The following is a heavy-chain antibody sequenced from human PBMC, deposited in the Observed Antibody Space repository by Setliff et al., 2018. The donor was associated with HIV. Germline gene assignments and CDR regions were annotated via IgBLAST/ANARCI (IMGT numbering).Heavy chain of an antibody. D-gene: IGHD6-13*01. Sequence: PSETLSLTCTVSGDSTSSSSSYWGWIRQPPGKGLEWIGSIYYSGSTYYNPSLKSRLTMSVDTSKNQFSLKLSSVTAADTAVYYCARGKQQLGLYYYYYYMDVWGKGTTVTVSS. J-gene: IGHJ6*03. CDR3: ARGKQQLGLYYYYYYMDV. CDR2: IYYSGST. V-gene: IGHV4-39*01. CDR1: GDSTSSSSSY.